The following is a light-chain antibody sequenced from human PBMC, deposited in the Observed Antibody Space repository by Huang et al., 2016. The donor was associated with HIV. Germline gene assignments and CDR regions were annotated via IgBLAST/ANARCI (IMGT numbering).Light chain of an antibody. CDR3: QQSYSTLRYT. CDR2: AAS. J-gene: IGKJ2*01. V-gene: IGKV1-39*01. CDR1: QSISSY. Sequence: DIQMTQSPSSLSASVGDRVTITCRESQSISSYLNWYQQNPGKAPKLLIYAASSLQSGVPSRFSGSGSGTDFTLTISSLQPEDFATYYCQQSYSTLRYTFGQGTKLEIK.